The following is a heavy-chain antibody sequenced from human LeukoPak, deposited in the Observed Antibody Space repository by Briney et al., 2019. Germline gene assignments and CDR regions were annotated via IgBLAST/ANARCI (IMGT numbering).Heavy chain of an antibody. J-gene: IGHJ6*02. V-gene: IGHV4-30-2*01. CDR2: IYHSGST. D-gene: IGHD5-18*01. CDR1: GGSISSGGYY. CDR3: ACSYSYGLSYGIDV. Sequence: SQTLSLTCTVSGGSISSGGYYWSWIRQPPGKGLEWIGYIYHSGSTYYNPSLKSRVTISVDRSKNQFSLKLSSVTAADTAVYYCACSYSYGLSYGIDVWGQGTTVTVSS.